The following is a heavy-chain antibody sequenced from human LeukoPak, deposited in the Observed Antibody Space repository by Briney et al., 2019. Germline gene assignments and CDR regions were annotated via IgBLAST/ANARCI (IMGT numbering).Heavy chain of an antibody. CDR1: DFTVSNAW. CDR3: TTDGVVAGNFYFDY. Sequence: GGSLRLSCAASDFTVSNAWMKWVRQAPGKGLEWVARIKSKSNGGTTDYAAPVKGRFTILRDDSKNTPYLQMNSLKTEDTAVYYCTTDGVVAGNFYFDYWGRGTRVTVSS. J-gene: IGHJ4*02. V-gene: IGHV3-15*07. CDR2: IKSKSNGGTT. D-gene: IGHD6-19*01.